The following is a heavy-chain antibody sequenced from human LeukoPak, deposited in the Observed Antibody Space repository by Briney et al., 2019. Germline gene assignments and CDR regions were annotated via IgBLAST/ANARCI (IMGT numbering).Heavy chain of an antibody. CDR2: IYYSGGNT. V-gene: IGHV3-23*01. J-gene: IGHJ4*02. CDR3: AKAHSSSGWYELDY. D-gene: IGHD6-19*01. CDR1: GFSFSNYA. Sequence: AGGSLRHSCAASGFSFSNYAMSWVRQAPGKGLEWVSTIYYSGGNTYSADSVKGRFTISRDNSKNTLYLQMNSLRAEDTAVYYCAKAHSSSGWYELDYWGQGTLVTVSS.